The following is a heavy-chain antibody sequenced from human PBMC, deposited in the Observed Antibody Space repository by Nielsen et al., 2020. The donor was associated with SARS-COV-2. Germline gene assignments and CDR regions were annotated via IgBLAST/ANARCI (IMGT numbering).Heavy chain of an antibody. CDR2: INHSGST. Sequence: RQAPGKGLEWIGEINHSGSTNYNPSLKSRVTISVDTSKNQFSLKLSSVTAADTAVYYCASLYSPSDYWGQGTLVTVSS. D-gene: IGHD5-12*01. CDR3: ASLYSPSDY. V-gene: IGHV4-34*01. J-gene: IGHJ4*02.